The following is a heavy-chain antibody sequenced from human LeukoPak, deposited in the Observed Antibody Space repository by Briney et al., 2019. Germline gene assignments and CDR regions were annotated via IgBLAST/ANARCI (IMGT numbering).Heavy chain of an antibody. V-gene: IGHV3-7*01. CDR2: IRQDGSEI. D-gene: IGHD6-19*01. CDR3: ARIQVRGQPRCCSGCYFDY. CDR1: GFTFSSYW. J-gene: IGHJ4*02. Sequence: QPGGSLRLSCTASGFTFSSYWMSWVRQCPGKGLEWVANIRQDGSEIYYVDSVKGRFTIFRDNAKNSLYLQMNSLRAEDTAVYYCARIQVRGQPRCCSGCYFDYWGQGTLVTVSS.